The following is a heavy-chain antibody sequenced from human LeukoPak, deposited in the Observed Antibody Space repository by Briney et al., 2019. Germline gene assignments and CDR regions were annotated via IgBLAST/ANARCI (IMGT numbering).Heavy chain of an antibody. CDR1: GFTFDDYA. D-gene: IGHD3-10*01. Sequence: GRSLRLSCAASGFTFDDYAMHWVRQAPGKGLEWVSGISWNSGSIGYADSVKGRFTISRDNAKNSLYLQMNSLRAEDTALYYCAKTRFTAAGIDYWGQGTLATVSS. CDR2: ISWNSGSI. V-gene: IGHV3-9*01. CDR3: AKTRFTAAGIDY. J-gene: IGHJ4*02.